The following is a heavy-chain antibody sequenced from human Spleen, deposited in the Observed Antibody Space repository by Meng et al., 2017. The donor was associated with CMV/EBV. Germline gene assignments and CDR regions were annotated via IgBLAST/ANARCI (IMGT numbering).Heavy chain of an antibody. CDR2: ISSSSSYI. V-gene: IGHV3-21*01. J-gene: IGHJ4*02. D-gene: IGHD3-22*01. Sequence: YWVPLAPGKGLEWLASISSSSSYIYHADSMKGRFTISRDNAKNSLYLQMNSLRAEDTAVYYCARDLAPQSDYYDTSSYYYLPKGFDYWGQGSLVTVSS. CDR3: ARDLAPQSDYYDTSSYYYLPKGFDY.